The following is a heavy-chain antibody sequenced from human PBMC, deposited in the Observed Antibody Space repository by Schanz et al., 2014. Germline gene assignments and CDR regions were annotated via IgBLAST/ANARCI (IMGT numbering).Heavy chain of an antibody. CDR3: ARLSVAGRPHVNYWYFDL. D-gene: IGHD6-19*01. CDR2: INPNSGDT. V-gene: IGHV1-2*04. J-gene: IGHJ2*01. CDR1: GGTFSSDT. Sequence: QVQLVQSGAEVKKPGSSVKVSCEASGGTFSSDTFSWVRQAPGQGLEWMGWINPNSGDTNYAQKFQGWVTMTRDTSISTAYMEVSRLKSDDTAVYYCARLSVAGRPHVNYWYFDLWGRGTLVTVSS.